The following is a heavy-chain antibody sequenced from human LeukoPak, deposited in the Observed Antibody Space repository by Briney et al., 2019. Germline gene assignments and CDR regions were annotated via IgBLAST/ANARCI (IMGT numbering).Heavy chain of an antibody. CDR1: GYTFTTYG. CDR3: ARDRDRMVQGVTALFDY. D-gene: IGHD3-10*01. CDR2: ISGSNGNT. Sequence: GSVKVSCKTSGYTFTTYGISWVRQAPGQGLERMGWISGSNGNTKYAQKVQGRVTMTTDTSTTTAYMEVRSLRSDDTAVYYCARDRDRMVQGVTALFDYWGQGTLVTVSS. V-gene: IGHV1-18*04. J-gene: IGHJ4*02.